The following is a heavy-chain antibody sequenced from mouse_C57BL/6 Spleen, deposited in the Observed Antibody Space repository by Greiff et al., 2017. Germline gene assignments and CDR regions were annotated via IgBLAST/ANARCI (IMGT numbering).Heavy chain of an antibody. Sequence: EVQLVESGGGLVQPKGSLKLSCAASGFTFNTYAMHWVRQAPGKGLEWVARIRRKSSNYATYYADSVKDRFTITSDDSQSMRYLQMNSLKSEDTAMYYCVREEAYYSYFDVWGTGTTVTVSS. CDR3: VREEAYYSYFDV. J-gene: IGHJ1*03. V-gene: IGHV10-3*01. D-gene: IGHD1-1*01. CDR2: IRRKSSNYAT. CDR1: GFTFNTYA.